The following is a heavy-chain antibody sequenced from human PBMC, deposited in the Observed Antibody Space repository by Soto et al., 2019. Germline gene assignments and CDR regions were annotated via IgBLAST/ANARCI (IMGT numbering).Heavy chain of an antibody. Sequence: KPSETLSLTCTVSGGSISSSSYYWGWIRQPPGKGLEWIGSIYYSGSTYYNPSLKSRVTISVDTSKNQFSLKLSSVTAADTAVYYCARINFDYYDSSGYSRWFDPWGQGTLVTVSS. D-gene: IGHD3-22*01. CDR2: IYYSGST. CDR1: GGSISSSSYY. J-gene: IGHJ5*02. V-gene: IGHV4-39*07. CDR3: ARINFDYYDSSGYSRWFDP.